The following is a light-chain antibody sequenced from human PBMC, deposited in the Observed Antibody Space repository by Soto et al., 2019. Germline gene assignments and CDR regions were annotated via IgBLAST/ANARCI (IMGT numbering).Light chain of an antibody. J-gene: IGKJ1*01. V-gene: IGKV3-20*01. CDR1: QSVSNNY. CDR3: QQYGSSPRT. CDR2: GAS. Sequence: EIVMTQSPATLSVSPGQRATLSCRASQSVSNNYLAWYQQKPGQAPRLLIYGASSRATGIPDRFSGSGSGTDFTLTISRLEPKDFAVYYCQQYGSSPRTFGQGTKVDIK.